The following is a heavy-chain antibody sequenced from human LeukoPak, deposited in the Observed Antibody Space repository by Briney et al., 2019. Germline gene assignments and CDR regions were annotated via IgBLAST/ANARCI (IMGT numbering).Heavy chain of an antibody. J-gene: IGHJ4*02. D-gene: IGHD4-23*01. CDR2: INPNSGAT. CDR1: GYTFTGYY. Sequence: ALVKVSCKPSGYTFTGYYMHWVRQAPGQGLEWMGWINPNSGATNYAQKFQGRVTVTRDTSINTAYMELSRLRSDDTAVYYCAREPPRGRWSYYFDYWGQGTLVTVSS. CDR3: AREPPRGRWSYYFDY. V-gene: IGHV1-2*02.